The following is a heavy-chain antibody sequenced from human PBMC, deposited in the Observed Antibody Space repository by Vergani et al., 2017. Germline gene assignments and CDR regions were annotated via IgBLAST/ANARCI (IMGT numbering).Heavy chain of an antibody. CDR3: ADLYGDDGFSPF. D-gene: IGHD2-21*01. Sequence: QLQLQESGPGLLRPSETLSLTCRVSGVSITGGNYWGWVRQSPVSGLEWLGSVFHLGTLYYNPSLQSRVTISMDANNHFSLKLTSVTAADTAFYYCADLYGDDGFSPFWGQGTLVTVSS. CDR1: GVSITGGNY. CDR2: VFHLGTL. J-gene: IGHJ4*02. V-gene: IGHV4-38-2*01.